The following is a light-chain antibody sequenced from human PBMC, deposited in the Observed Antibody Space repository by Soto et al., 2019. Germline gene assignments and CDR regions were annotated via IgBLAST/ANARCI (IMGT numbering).Light chain of an antibody. CDR3: QHRSDLPR. V-gene: IGKV4-1*01. CDR2: WAS. CDR1: HTILNSSNNKNY. Sequence: DIVMTQSPDSLSLSLVEMSTITCKSSHTILNSSNNKNYLTWYQQKPGQPPKLLIYWASTRESGVPARFSGSGSGTDFTLTISSLEPEDFAVYFCQHRSDLPRFGGGAKVDIK. J-gene: IGKJ4*01.